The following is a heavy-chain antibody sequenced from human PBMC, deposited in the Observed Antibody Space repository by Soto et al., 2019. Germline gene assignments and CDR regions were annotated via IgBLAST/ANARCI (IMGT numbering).Heavy chain of an antibody. V-gene: IGHV3-21*01. J-gene: IGHJ6*03. CDR2: ISSSSSYI. CDR1: GFTFSSYS. Sequence: GGSLRLSCAASGFTFSSYSMNWVRQAPGKGLEWVSSISSSSSYIYYADSVKGRFTISRDNAKNSLYLQMNSLRAEDTAVYYCARIPDIVVVPADWNYYYYMDVWGKGTTVTVSS. D-gene: IGHD2-2*01. CDR3: ARIPDIVVVPADWNYYYYMDV.